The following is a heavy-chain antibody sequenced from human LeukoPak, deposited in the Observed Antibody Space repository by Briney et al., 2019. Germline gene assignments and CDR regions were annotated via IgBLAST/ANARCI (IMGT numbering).Heavy chain of an antibody. V-gene: IGHV3-66*01. CDR1: GFTVSRNY. CDR3: ARTRGLAGLSSSWYFAY. D-gene: IGHD6-13*01. J-gene: IGHJ4*02. Sequence: GGSLRLSCAASGFTVSRNYMSWVRQAPGKGLEWVSVIYSGGKTYYADSVKGRFTISRDNSKNTLYLQMNSLRAEDTAVYYCARTRGLAGLSSSWYFAYWGQGTLVTVSS. CDR2: IYSGGKT.